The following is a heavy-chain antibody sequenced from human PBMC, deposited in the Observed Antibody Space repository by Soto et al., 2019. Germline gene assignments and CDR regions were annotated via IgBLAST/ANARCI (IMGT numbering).Heavy chain of an antibody. J-gene: IGHJ5*02. D-gene: IGHD1-20*01. Sequence: PSACIDIGRTVSRGCIQVQGDDWTWSRKTPGKGLEWVGSSYYSGTSYFNPALKGRVTISVDTSTNQFSLRLTSVTAADTAVYYCTRRYTWNDYYFDPWGQGTLVTVSS. CDR1: RGCIQVQGDD. V-gene: IGHV4-39*01. CDR3: TRRYTWNDYYFDP. CDR2: SYYSGTS.